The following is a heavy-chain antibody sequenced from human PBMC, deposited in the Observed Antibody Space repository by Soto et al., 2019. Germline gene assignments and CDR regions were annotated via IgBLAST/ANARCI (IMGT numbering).Heavy chain of an antibody. V-gene: IGHV4-31*11. Sequence: SETLSLTCAVYGGSFSGYYWSWIRQHPGKGLEWIGYIYYSGSTYYNPSLKSRVTISVDTSKNQFSLKLSSVTAADTAVYYCARASPDSYYYYYGMDVWGQVTTFTVS. CDR2: IYYSGST. CDR3: ARASPDSYYYYYGMDV. D-gene: IGHD3-22*01. J-gene: IGHJ6*02. CDR1: GGSFSGYY.